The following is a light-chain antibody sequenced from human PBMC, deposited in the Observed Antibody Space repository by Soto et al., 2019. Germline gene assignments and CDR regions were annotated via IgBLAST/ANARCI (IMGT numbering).Light chain of an antibody. J-gene: IGLJ1*01. CDR2: DDN. V-gene: IGLV1-51*01. CDR3: GSWDSSLSAYV. CDR1: SSIIGGNS. Sequence: SVLTQPPSVSAAPGQKVTISCPGSSSIIGGNSVSWYQQLPGTAPKLLIYDDNKRPSGIPDRFSGSKSGTSATLGITGFQTGDEADYYCGSWDSSLSAYVFGTGTKVTVL.